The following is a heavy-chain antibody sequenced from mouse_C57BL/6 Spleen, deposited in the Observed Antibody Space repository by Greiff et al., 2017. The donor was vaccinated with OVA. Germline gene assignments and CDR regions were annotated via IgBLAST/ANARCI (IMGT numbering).Heavy chain of an antibody. CDR2: IYPGSGST. V-gene: IGHV1-55*01. D-gene: IGHD1-1*01. Sequence: VQLQQPGAELVKPGASVKMSCKASGYTFTSYWITWVKQRPGQGLEWIGDIYPGSGSTNYNEKFKSKATLTVDTSSSTAYMQLSSLTSEDSAVYYCARSDYYCSSYEVYFDYWGQGTTLTVSS. J-gene: IGHJ2*01. CDR1: GYTFTSYW. CDR3: ARSDYYCSSYEVYFDY.